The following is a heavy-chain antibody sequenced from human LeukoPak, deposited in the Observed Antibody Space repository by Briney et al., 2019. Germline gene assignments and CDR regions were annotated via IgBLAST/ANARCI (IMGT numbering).Heavy chain of an antibody. CDR3: ARDRITMVSGIGDYYFDY. V-gene: IGHV3-33*01. J-gene: IGHJ4*02. CDR1: GFTFSSYG. CDR2: IWYDGSNK. D-gene: IGHD3-10*01. Sequence: GGSLRLSCAASGFTFSSYGMHWVRQAPGKGLEWVAVIWYDGSNKYYADSVKGRFTISRDNSKNTLYLQMNSLRAEDTAVYYCARDRITMVSGIGDYYFDYWGQGTLVTVSS.